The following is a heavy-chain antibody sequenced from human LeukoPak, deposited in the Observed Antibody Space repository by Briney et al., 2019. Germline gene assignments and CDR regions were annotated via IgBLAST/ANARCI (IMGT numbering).Heavy chain of an antibody. J-gene: IGHJ4*02. CDR1: GASISSYY. V-gene: IGHV4-59*01. CDR3: ARVRGYYDSSGYDY. D-gene: IGHD3-22*01. Sequence: SETLSLTCTASGASISSYYWGWIRQPPGKGLEWIGYIYYSGSTNYNPALKSRVTISEDTSKNQISLKLSSVTAADTAVYYCARVRGYYDSSGYDYWGQGTLVTVSS. CDR2: IYYSGST.